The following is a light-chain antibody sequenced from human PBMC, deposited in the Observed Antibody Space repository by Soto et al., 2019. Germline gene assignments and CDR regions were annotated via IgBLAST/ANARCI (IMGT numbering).Light chain of an antibody. J-gene: IGLJ3*02. CDR1: SSDVGAYNY. Sequence: QYALTQTPSASGSPGQSVTISCTGTSSDVGAYNYVSWYQQYPGKAPKLMIYEVSKRPSGVPDRFSGSKSGKTASLTVSGLQPEDEADYYCTSYAGSNIWVFGGGTKLTVL. CDR2: EVS. V-gene: IGLV2-8*01. CDR3: TSYAGSNIWV.